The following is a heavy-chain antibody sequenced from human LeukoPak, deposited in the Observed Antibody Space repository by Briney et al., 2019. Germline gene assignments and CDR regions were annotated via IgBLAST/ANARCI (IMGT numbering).Heavy chain of an antibody. CDR3: ASWYSSGWYLYFDY. CDR2: ISWNSGSI. J-gene: IGHJ4*02. V-gene: IGHV3-9*01. D-gene: IGHD6-19*01. CDR1: GFTFDDYA. Sequence: GRSLRLSCAASGFTFDDYAMHWVRQAPGKGLEWVSGISWNSGSIGYADSVKGRFTISRDNAKNSLYLQMNSLRAEDTAVYYCASWYSSGWYLYFDYWGQGTLVTVSS.